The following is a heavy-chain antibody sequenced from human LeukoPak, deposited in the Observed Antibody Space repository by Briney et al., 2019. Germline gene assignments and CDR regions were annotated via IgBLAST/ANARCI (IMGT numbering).Heavy chain of an antibody. D-gene: IGHD2-8*01. CDR1: GGSISSGGYY. V-gene: IGHV4-30-2*01. CDR3: ARGSNVWTVPQNWFDP. J-gene: IGHJ5*02. Sequence: SETLSLTCTVSGGSISSGGYYWSWIWQPPGKGLEWIGYIYHSGSTYYNPSLKSRVTISVDRSKNQFSLKLSSVTAADTAVYYCARGSNVWTVPQNWFDPWGQGTLVTVSS. CDR2: IYHSGST.